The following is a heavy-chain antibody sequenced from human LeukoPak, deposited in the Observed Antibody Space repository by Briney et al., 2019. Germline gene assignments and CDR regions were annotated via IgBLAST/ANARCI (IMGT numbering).Heavy chain of an antibody. D-gene: IGHD3-22*01. V-gene: IGHV1-2*02. CDR3: ARDHQMTNYYDSSGYYKGFDP. J-gene: IGHJ5*02. Sequence: GASVKVSCKASGYTFTGYYMHWVRQAPGQGLEWMGWINPNSGGTNYAQKFQGRVTMTRDTSISTAYMELSRLRSDDTAVYYCARDHQMTNYYDSSGYYKGFDPWGQGTLVTVSS. CDR2: INPNSGGT. CDR1: GYTFTGYY.